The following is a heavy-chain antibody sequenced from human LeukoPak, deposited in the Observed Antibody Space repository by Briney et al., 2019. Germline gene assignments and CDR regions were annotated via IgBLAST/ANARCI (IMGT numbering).Heavy chain of an antibody. CDR1: GFPFSNHG. V-gene: IGHV3-30*02. J-gene: IGHJ4*02. Sequence: QPGGSLRLSCAASGFPFSNHGIHWVHQPPPKGLEWVAYISYYGSSKYYADCVKGRLTLSRDNSKNTVSLQMNSLRAEDTAVYYCTRDSNYSFDYWGQGTLVTVSS. D-gene: IGHD4-11*01. CDR2: ISYYGSSK. CDR3: TRDSNYSFDY.